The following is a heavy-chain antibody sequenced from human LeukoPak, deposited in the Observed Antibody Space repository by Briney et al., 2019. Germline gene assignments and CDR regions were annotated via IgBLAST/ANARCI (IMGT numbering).Heavy chain of an antibody. V-gene: IGHV4-34*01. CDR1: GESFSGYY. CDR3: ARGSTRQLGFDY. D-gene: IGHD6-6*01. J-gene: IGHJ4*02. Sequence: SETLSLTCTVSGESFSGYYWSWIRQPPGKGLEWIGEINHSGSTNYNPSLKSRVTISVDTSKNQFSLKLSSVTAEDTAVYYCARGSTRQLGFDYWGQGTLVTVSS. CDR2: INHSGST.